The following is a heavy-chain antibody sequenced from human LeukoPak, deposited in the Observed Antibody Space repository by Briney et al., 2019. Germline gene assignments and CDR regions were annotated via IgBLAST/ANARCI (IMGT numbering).Heavy chain of an antibody. V-gene: IGHV3-21*01. Sequence: KPGGSLRLSCAASGFTFSSYSMNWVRQAPGKGLEWVSSISSSGSYIYYADSVKGRFTISRDNAKNSLYLQMNSLRAEDTAVYYCARGPIAAADLDYWGQGTLVTVSS. J-gene: IGHJ4*02. CDR3: ARGPIAAADLDY. CDR2: ISSSGSYI. CDR1: GFTFSSYS. D-gene: IGHD6-13*01.